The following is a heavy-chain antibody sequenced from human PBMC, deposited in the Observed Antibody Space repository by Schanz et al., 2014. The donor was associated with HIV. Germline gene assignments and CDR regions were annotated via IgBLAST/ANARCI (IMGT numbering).Heavy chain of an antibody. D-gene: IGHD3-22*01. CDR1: GFTFNNYA. J-gene: IGHJ6*02. V-gene: IGHV3-30-3*01. Sequence: QVQLVESGGGVVQPGRSLRVSCAASGFTFNNYAMTWVRQAPGKGLEWVTIISYDGSNKYYADSVKGRFTISRDNSKNTVYLQAKSLRPEDTAVYYCAKDRNQYDSRYIGKGNYYYYYGMDVWGQGTTVTVSS. CDR2: ISYDGSNK. CDR3: AKDRNQYDSRYIGKGNYYYYYGMDV.